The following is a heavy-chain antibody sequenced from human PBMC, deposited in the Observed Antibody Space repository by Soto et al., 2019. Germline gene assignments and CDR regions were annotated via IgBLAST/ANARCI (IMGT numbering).Heavy chain of an antibody. CDR1: GGSISSGGYY. D-gene: IGHD3-3*01. V-gene: IGHV4-31*03. J-gene: IGHJ6*02. CDR3: GGGGRGLYDFWSGNRPDYYGMDV. Sequence: SETLSLTCTVSGGSISSGGYYWSWIRQHPGKGLDWIGYIYYSGSTYYNPSLKSRLTISLDTSKNQFSPKLNSVTAADTAVYYGGGGGRGLYDFWSGNRPDYYGMDVWGQGTTVTVSS. CDR2: IYYSGST.